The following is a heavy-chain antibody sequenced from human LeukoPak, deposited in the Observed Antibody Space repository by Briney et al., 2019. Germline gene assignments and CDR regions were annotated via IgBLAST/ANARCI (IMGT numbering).Heavy chain of an antibody. V-gene: IGHV1-69*05. CDR1: GGTFSSYA. Sequence: ASVKVSCKASGGTFSSYAISWVRQAPGQGLEWMGGIIPIFGTANYAQKFQGRVTITTDESTGTAYMELSSLRSEDTAVYYCARALRRYTYYYYYMDVWGKGTTVTVSS. CDR2: IIPIFGTA. J-gene: IGHJ6*03. D-gene: IGHD2-2*02. CDR3: ARALRRYTYYYYYMDV.